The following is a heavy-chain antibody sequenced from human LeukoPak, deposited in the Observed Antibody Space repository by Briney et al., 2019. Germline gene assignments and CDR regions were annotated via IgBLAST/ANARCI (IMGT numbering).Heavy chain of an antibody. V-gene: IGHV5-51*01. CDR1: GYSFTSYW. Sequence: GESLKISCKGSGYSFTSYWIGWVRQMPGKGLEWMGIIYPGDSDTRYSPSFQGQVTISADKSISTAYLQWSSLKASDTAMYYCASLGSGSYYPFDAFDIWGQGTMVTVTS. D-gene: IGHD3-10*01. CDR3: ASLGSGSYYPFDAFDI. J-gene: IGHJ3*02. CDR2: IYPGDSDT.